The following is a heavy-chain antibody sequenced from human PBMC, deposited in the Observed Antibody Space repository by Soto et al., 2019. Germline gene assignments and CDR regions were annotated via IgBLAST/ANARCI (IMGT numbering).Heavy chain of an antibody. J-gene: IGHJ4*02. CDR1: GYRFTNYW. CDR2: IYPGDSYT. CDR3: ARLQAAAGDNDLTFDY. Sequence: GESLKISCKGSGYRFTNYWIGWVRQMPGKGLEWMGIIYPGDSYTNYSPSFQGHVTISADKSISTAYLQWSSLKASDTAMYYCARLQAAAGDNDLTFDYWGQGTLVTVSS. V-gene: IGHV5-51*01. D-gene: IGHD6-13*01.